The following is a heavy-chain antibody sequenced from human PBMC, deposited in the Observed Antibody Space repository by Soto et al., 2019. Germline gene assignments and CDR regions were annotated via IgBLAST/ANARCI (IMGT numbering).Heavy chain of an antibody. CDR1: GGTFSTYA. Sequence: GASVKVSCKAPGGTFSTYAISWVRQAPGQGLEWMGGIIPMFGTANYAQRFQDRVTITADTSTNTVYMELSSLRSEDTAVYFCAISQYGYNNGWPPFFDYWGQGTLVTVSS. V-gene: IGHV1-69*06. J-gene: IGHJ4*02. CDR3: AISQYGYNNGWPPFFDY. CDR2: IIPMFGTA. D-gene: IGHD6-19*01.